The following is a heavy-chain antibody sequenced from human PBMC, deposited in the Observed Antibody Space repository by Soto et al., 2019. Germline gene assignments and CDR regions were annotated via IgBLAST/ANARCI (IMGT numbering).Heavy chain of an antibody. D-gene: IGHD3-10*01. CDR3: AKDRSSGSPYYGMDF. J-gene: IGHJ6*02. V-gene: IGHV3-9*01. Sequence: PVGSLRLSCAASGFTFGDYAMHWVRQVPGKGLEWVSGFKWNSGDVGYADSVKGRFTISRDNAKNSLYLQMNSLRPEDTAVYYCAKDRSSGSPYYGMDFWGQGTMVTVSS. CDR2: FKWNSGDV. CDR1: GFTFGDYA.